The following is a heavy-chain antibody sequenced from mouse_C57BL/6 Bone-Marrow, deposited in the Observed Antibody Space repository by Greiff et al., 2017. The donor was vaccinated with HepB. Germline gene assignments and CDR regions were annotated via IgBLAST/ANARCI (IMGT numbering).Heavy chain of an antibody. J-gene: IGHJ2*01. CDR3: ARKGRTSDY. CDR1: GYTFTSYW. D-gene: IGHD1-1*01. Sequence: QVQLKQPGAELVRPGSSVKLSCKASGYTFTSYWMHWVKQRPIQGLEWIGNIDPSDSETHYNQKFKDKATLTVDKSSSTAYMQLSSLTSEDSAVYYCARKGRTSDYWGQGTTLTVSS. CDR2: IDPSDSET. V-gene: IGHV1-52*01.